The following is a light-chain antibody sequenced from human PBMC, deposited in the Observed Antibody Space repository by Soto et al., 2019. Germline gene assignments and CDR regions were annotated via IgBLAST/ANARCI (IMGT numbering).Light chain of an antibody. V-gene: IGKV1-5*03. CDR2: KAS. Sequence: DIQLTQSPSTLSASVGDRVTITCRASQNIDIWLAWYQQKPGKAPNLLIHKASTLETGVPTRFSGNGSETEFTLTISSLQPDDFATFYCQQYRRSWTFGQGTKVEIK. J-gene: IGKJ1*01. CDR1: QNIDIW. CDR3: QQYRRSWT.